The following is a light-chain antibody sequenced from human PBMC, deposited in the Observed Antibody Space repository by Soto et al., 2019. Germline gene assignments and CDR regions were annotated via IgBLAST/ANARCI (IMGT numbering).Light chain of an antibody. CDR1: QTIDSY. CDR3: QQTRSGIT. Sequence: DIQLTQSPPSLSATVGDRVTITCRASQTIDSYLNWFQQKPGMDPKLLIYAASKLQSGVPSRFRGSGSGTDFTLTIDTLQPDDFASYYCQQTRSGITFGQGTRLEI. CDR2: AAS. V-gene: IGKV1-39*01. J-gene: IGKJ5*01.